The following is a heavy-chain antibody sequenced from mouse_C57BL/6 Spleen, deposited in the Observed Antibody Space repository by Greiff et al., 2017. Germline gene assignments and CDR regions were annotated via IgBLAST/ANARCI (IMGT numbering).Heavy chain of an antibody. J-gene: IGHJ1*03. CDR1: GFTFSSYA. V-gene: IGHV5-4*01. CDR3: ARSNRYFDV. Sequence: VQLQQSGGGLVKPGGSLKLSCAASGFTFSSYAMSWVRQTPEKRLEWVATISDGGSYTYYPDNVKGRFTISRDNAKNNLYLQMSHLKSEDTAMYYCARSNRYFDVWGTGTTVTVSS. CDR2: ISDGGSYT. D-gene: IGHD4-1*01.